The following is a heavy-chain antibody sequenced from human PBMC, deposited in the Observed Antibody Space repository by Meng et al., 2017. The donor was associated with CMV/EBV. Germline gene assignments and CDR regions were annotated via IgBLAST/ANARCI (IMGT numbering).Heavy chain of an antibody. Sequence: ASVMVSCKASGYTFTGYYMLWVRQAPGQGLEWMGWINPNSGGTKYAQKFQGRVTMTRDTSISTAYMELSRLRTDDTAVYYCARTAMVRGVRSHFDYWGQGTLVTVSS. V-gene: IGHV1-2*02. CDR2: INPNSGGT. CDR3: ARTAMVRGVRSHFDY. D-gene: IGHD3-10*01. J-gene: IGHJ4*02. CDR1: GYTFTGYY.